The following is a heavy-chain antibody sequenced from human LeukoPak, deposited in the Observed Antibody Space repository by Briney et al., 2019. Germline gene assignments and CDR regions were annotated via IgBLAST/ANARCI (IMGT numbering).Heavy chain of an antibody. CDR2: ISYDGSNK. D-gene: IGHD4-17*01. J-gene: IGHJ4*02. CDR3: ARDPGDYGDYGKFDY. CDR1: GFTFSSYA. Sequence: GGSLRLSCAASGFTFSSYAMHWVRQAPGKGLEWVAVISYDGSNKYYADSVKGRFTISRDNAKNSLYLQMNSLRAEDTAVYYCARDPGDYGDYGKFDYWGQGTLVTVSS. V-gene: IGHV3-30-3*01.